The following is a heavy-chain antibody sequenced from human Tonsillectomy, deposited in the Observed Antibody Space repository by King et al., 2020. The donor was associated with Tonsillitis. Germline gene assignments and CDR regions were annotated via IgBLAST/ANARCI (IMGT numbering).Heavy chain of an antibody. V-gene: IGHV1-18*01. CDR2: ISAYNGNT. CDR3: ARKDYYDSSGYDGGDAFDI. CDR1: GYTFTSYG. D-gene: IGHD3-22*01. Sequence: QLVQSGAEVKKPGASVKVSCKASGYTFTSYGISWVRQAPGQGLEWMGWISAYNGNTNYAQKLQGRVTMTTDTSTSTAYMELRSLRSDDTAVYYCARKDYYDSSGYDGGDAFDIWGQGTMVTVSS. J-gene: IGHJ3*02.